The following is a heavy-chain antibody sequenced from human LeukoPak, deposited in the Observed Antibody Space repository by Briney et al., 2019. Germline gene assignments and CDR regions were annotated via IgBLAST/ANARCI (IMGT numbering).Heavy chain of an antibody. CDR2: IRYDGSNK. Sequence: PGGSLRLSCAASGFTSSSYGMHWVRQAPGKGLEWVAFIRYDGSNKYYADSVKGRFTISRDISKNTLYLQMNSLRAEDTAVYYCAKDQIAVAGTFAYWGQGTLVTVSS. V-gene: IGHV3-30*02. D-gene: IGHD6-19*01. CDR3: AKDQIAVAGTFAY. CDR1: GFTSSSYG. J-gene: IGHJ4*02.